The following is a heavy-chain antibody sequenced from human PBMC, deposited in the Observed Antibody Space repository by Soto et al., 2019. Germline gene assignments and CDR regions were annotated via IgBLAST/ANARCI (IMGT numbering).Heavy chain of an antibody. CDR3: ARHGAYSTSVYYYYGMDV. V-gene: IGHV4-39*01. Sequence: PSETLSLTCTVSGGAINSTVYYWGWIRQPPGKGLEWIGSSNYGGPTYYSPPLQSRVTISLDTAKNHFSLNLRSVTAADTAVYYCARHGAYSTSVYYYYGMDVWGQGTTVTVSS. CDR2: SNYGGPT. J-gene: IGHJ6*02. CDR1: GGAINSTVYY. D-gene: IGHD6-13*01.